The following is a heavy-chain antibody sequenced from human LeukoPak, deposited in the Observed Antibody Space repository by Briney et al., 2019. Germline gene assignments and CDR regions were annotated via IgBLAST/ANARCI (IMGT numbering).Heavy chain of an antibody. J-gene: IGHJ4*02. CDR3: ATADCSSTSCYLDY. CDR2: VDPEDGET. Sequence: ASVKVSCKVSGYTFTDYYMHWAQQAPGKGLEWMGLVDPEDGETIYAEKFQGRVTITADTSTDTAYMELSSLRSEDTAVYYCATADCSSTSCYLDYWGQGTLVTVSS. CDR1: GYTFTDYY. D-gene: IGHD2-2*01. V-gene: IGHV1-69-2*01.